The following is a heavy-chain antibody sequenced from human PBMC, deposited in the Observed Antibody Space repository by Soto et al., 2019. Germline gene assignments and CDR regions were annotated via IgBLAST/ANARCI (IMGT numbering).Heavy chain of an antibody. D-gene: IGHD1-26*01. CDR1: GFTFSSYA. Sequence: GGSLRLSCAASGFTFSSYAMSWVRQAPGKGLEWVSAISGSGGSTYYADSVKGRFTISRDNSKNTLYLQMNSLRAEDTAVYYCAPPTYYQGHFDYWGQGTLVTVSS. CDR3: APPTYYQGHFDY. J-gene: IGHJ4*02. V-gene: IGHV3-23*01. CDR2: ISGSGGST.